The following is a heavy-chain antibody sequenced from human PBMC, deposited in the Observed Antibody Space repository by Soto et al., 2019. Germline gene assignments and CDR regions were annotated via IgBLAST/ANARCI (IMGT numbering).Heavy chain of an antibody. CDR3: AREGLLWLGDYWFDP. CDR2: IKQDGSEK. V-gene: IGHV3-7*01. D-gene: IGHD3-10*01. CDR1: GFTFSSYW. J-gene: IGHJ5*02. Sequence: EVQLVESGGGLVQPGGSLRLSCAASGFTFSSYWMSWVRQAPGKGLEWVANIKQDGSEKYYVDSVKGRFTISRDNAKNSLYLQMNSVRAEDTAVYYCAREGLLWLGDYWFDPWGQGTLVTVS.